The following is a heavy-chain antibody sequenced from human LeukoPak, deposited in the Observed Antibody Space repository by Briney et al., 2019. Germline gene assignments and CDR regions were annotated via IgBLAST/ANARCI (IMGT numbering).Heavy chain of an antibody. J-gene: IGHJ5*02. CDR2: IYHTGST. D-gene: IGHD2-2*01. CDR3: ARLQYCSGTSCYWFDP. CDR1: GGSISSGLYS. Sequence: PSQTLSLTCDVSGGSISSGLYSWSWIRQPLEKGLEWIGYIYHTGSTYYNPSLKSRVTISVDTSKNQFSLRLSSVTAADTAVYYCARLQYCSGTSCYWFDPWGQGTLVTVSS. V-gene: IGHV4-30-2*01.